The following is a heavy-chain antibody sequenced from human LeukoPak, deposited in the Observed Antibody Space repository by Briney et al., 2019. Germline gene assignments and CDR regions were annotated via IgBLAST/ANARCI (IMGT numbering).Heavy chain of an antibody. CDR1: GFTFSSYA. J-gene: IGHJ4*02. D-gene: IGHD1-20*01. V-gene: IGHV3-23*01. CDR3: AKSGGYHYPYYFDY. CDR2: ISGSGGST. Sequence: GGSLRLSCAASGFTFSSYAMSWVRQAPGKGLEWVSIISGSGGSTYFADSVKGRFTISRDNSKNTLYLQMSSPRAEDTAVYYCAKSGGYHYPYYFDYWGQGTLVTVSS.